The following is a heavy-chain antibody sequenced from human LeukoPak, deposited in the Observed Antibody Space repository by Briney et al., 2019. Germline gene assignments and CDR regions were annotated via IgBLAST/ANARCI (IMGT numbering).Heavy chain of an antibody. V-gene: IGHV1-18*01. CDR3: ARGVSGSSDAFDI. CDR1: GYTFTRYG. Sequence: GASVKVSCKASGYTFTRYGMSWVRQAPGQGLEWMGWISGSNGNTNYAQKLQGRVTMTTDTSTSTAYMELRSLRSDDTAVYYCARGVSGSSDAFDIWGQGTMVTVSS. D-gene: IGHD1-26*01. J-gene: IGHJ3*02. CDR2: ISGSNGNT.